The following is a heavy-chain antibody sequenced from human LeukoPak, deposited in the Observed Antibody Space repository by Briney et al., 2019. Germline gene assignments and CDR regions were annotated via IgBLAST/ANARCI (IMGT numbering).Heavy chain of an antibody. J-gene: IGHJ4*02. Sequence: GGSLRLSCAASGFTFRNAWMTWVRQAPGKGLEWVGRIKSNPDGGTTDYAAPVKGRFIISRDDSKSTPYLQVMNSLQIEDTAVYYCTTDLGITMIRGVFVYWGQGTLVTVSS. CDR1: GFTFRNAW. CDR3: TTDLGITMIRGVFVY. CDR2: IKSNPDGGTT. D-gene: IGHD3-10*01. V-gene: IGHV3-15*01.